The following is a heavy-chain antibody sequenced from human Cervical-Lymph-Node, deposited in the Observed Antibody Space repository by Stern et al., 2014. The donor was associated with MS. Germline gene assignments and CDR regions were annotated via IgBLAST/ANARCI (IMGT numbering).Heavy chain of an antibody. CDR1: GGSTSSYY. CDR3: ARGYTTSSGRPDY. Sequence: VQLVESGPGLVKPSETLSLTCTVSGGSTSSYYWSWIRQPPGKGLEWIGYISSSGGTKYKPSLKSRVTISVDTSQNQFSLNLSSVTAADTAVYYCARGYTTSSGRPDYWGQGTLVTVSS. D-gene: IGHD6-6*01. J-gene: IGHJ4*02. V-gene: IGHV4-59*08. CDR2: ISSSGGT.